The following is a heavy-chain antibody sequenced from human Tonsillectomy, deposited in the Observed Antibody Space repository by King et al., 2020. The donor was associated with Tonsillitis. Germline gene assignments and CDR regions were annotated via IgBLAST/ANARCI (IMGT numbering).Heavy chain of an antibody. J-gene: IGHJ4*02. CDR2: IYHSGST. CDR1: GGSISSSNW. D-gene: IGHD6-19*01. CDR3: APVDSSGPLGNY. Sequence: VQLQESGPGLVKPSGTLSLTCAVSGGSISSSNWWSWVRQPPGKGLEWIGEIYHSGSTNYNPSLKSRVTISVPKSKNKFSLNLSSVTAADTAVDYCAPVDSSGPLGNYWGQGTLVTVSS. V-gene: IGHV4-4*02.